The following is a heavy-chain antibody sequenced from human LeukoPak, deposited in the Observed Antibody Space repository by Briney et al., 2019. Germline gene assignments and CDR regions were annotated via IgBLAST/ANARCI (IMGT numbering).Heavy chain of an antibody. J-gene: IGHJ5*02. CDR2: IYTSGST. CDR3: ARGIVVVPAATDWFDP. D-gene: IGHD2-2*01. V-gene: IGHV4-4*07. CDR1: GGSISSYY. Sequence: SETLSLTCTVSGGSISSYYWSWIRQPAGKGLEWIGRIYTSGSTNYNPSLESRVTMSVDTSKNQFSLKLSSVTAADTAVYYCARGIVVVPAATDWFDPWGQGTLVTVSS.